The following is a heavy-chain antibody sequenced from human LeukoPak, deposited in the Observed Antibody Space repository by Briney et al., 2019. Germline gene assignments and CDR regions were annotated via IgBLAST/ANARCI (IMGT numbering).Heavy chain of an antibody. J-gene: IGHJ6*02. CDR1: GYTFTSYD. Sequence: ASVKVSCKASGYTFTSYDINWVRQATGQGLEWMGWMNPNSGNTGYAQKFQGRVTMTRNTSISTAYMELSSLRSEDTAVYYCARGRAEQWLALPSYYYGMDVWGQGTTVTVSS. CDR3: ARGRAEQWLALPSYYYGMDV. V-gene: IGHV1-8*01. CDR2: MNPNSGNT. D-gene: IGHD6-19*01.